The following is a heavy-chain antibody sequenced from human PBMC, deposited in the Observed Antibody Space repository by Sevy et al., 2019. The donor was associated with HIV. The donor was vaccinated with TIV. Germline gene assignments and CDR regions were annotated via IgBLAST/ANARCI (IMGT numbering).Heavy chain of an antibody. Sequence: ASVKVSCKASGYTFTSYGISWVRQAPGQGLEWMGWISAYNGNTNYAQKLQGRVTMTTDTSTSTAYMELRSLRSDDTAVYYCARVTLSSVKDYDFWSGYYYYYYGMDVWGQGTTVTVSS. V-gene: IGHV1-18*01. J-gene: IGHJ6*02. CDR1: GYTFTSYG. D-gene: IGHD3-3*01. CDR2: ISAYNGNT. CDR3: ARVTLSSVKDYDFWSGYYYYYYGMDV.